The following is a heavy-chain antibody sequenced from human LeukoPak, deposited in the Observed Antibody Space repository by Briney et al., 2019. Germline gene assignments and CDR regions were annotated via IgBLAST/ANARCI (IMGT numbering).Heavy chain of an antibody. CDR2: ISGSGGST. Sequence: GGSLRLSCAASGFTFSSYAMSWVRQAPGKGLEWVSAISGSGGSTYYADSVKGRFTISRDNSKNTLYLQMNSLRAEDTAVYYCVKLLWFGETEGDYWGQGTLVTVSS. J-gene: IGHJ4*02. CDR3: VKLLWFGETEGDY. D-gene: IGHD3-10*01. CDR1: GFTFSSYA. V-gene: IGHV3-23*01.